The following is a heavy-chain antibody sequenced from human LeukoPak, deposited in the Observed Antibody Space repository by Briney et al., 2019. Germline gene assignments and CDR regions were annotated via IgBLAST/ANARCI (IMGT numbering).Heavy chain of an antibody. J-gene: IGHJ4*02. Sequence: GGSLRLSCAASGFTFSSYWMHWVRHAPGKGLVWVSRINSDGSSTSYADSVKGRFTISRDNAKNTLYLQMNSLRAEDTAVYYCARKESGSGYYRAFDYWGQGTLVTVSS. CDR3: ARKESGSGYYRAFDY. V-gene: IGHV3-74*01. D-gene: IGHD3-3*01. CDR1: GFTFSSYW. CDR2: INSDGSST.